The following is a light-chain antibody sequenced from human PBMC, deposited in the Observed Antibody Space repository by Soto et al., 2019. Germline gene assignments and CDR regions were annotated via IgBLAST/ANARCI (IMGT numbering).Light chain of an antibody. J-gene: IGKJ2*01. V-gene: IGKV3-15*01. CDR1: QSISTE. Sequence: EIVMTQSPATLSVSPGERPTLSCRASQSISTELAWYQRKPGQPPRLLIYSASTRATGVPARFTGSGSGSEFTLTISGLQSEDFAVYYCQQGHNWPLTFGQGTRLEI. CDR2: SAS. CDR3: QQGHNWPLT.